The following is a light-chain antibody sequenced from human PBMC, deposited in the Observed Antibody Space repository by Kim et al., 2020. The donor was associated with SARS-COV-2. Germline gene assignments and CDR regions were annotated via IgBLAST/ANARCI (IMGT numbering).Light chain of an antibody. CDR1: QSVSSY. V-gene: IGKV3-11*01. J-gene: IGKJ1*01. CDR3: QQRNNWAT. CDR2: DAS. Sequence: TLSREERPTLPCRASQSVSSYLALYQYKPGQAPRLLIYDASKRATGIPDRFSGSGFGADFTLTISSLQPEDFAVYYCQQRNNWATFGQGTKVDIK.